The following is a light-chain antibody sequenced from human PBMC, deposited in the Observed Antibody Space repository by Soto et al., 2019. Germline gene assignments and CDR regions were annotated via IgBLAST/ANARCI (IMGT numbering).Light chain of an antibody. CDR2: DVS. J-gene: IGLJ1*01. CDR3: CSYAGSYTFAV. V-gene: IGLV2-11*01. Sequence: QSALTQPRSVSGSPGQSVTISCTGTSSDVGGYNYVSWYQQYPGKAPKLMIYDVSKRPSGVPDRFSGSKSGNTASLTISGLQAEDEADYYCCSYAGSYTFAVFGTGTQLTVL. CDR1: SSDVGGYNY.